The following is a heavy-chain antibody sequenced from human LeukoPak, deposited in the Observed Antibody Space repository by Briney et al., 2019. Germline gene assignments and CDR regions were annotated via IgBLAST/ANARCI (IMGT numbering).Heavy chain of an antibody. CDR3: AREYYGHYYGSGSYYTNWFDP. CDR1: GYTFTSYG. J-gene: IGHJ5*02. V-gene: IGHV1-18*01. Sequence: ASVKVSCKASGYTFTSYGISWVRQAPGQGLEWMGWISAYNGNTNYAQKLQGRVTMTTDTSTSTAYMELRSLRSDDTAVYYCAREYYGHYYGSGSYYTNWFDPWGQGTLVTVSS. D-gene: IGHD3-10*01. CDR2: ISAYNGNT.